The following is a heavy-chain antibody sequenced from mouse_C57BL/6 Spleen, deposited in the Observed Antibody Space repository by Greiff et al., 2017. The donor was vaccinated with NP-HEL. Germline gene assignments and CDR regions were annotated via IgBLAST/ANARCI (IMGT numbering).Heavy chain of an antibody. CDR1: GYTFTDYY. CDR3: ARYYGYDVFAY. CDR2: INPNNGGT. Sequence: VQLQQSGPELVKPGASVKISCKASGYTFTDYYMNWVKQSHGKSLEWIGDINPNNGGTSYNQKFKGKATLTVDKSSSTAYMELRSLTSEDSAVYYCARYYGYDVFAYWGQGTLVTVSA. J-gene: IGHJ3*01. D-gene: IGHD2-2*01. V-gene: IGHV1-26*01.